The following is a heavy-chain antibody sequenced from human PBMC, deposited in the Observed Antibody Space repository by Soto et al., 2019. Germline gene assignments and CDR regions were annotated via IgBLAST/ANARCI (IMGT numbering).Heavy chain of an antibody. CDR3: ARDFEY. J-gene: IGHJ4*02. CDR1: GFTFSTFW. CDR2: INSDGSST. V-gene: IGHV3-74*01. Sequence: EVRLVESGGGLVQPGGSLRLSCEASGFTFSTFWMHWVRQAPGKGLVWVSRINSDGSSTYYADSVKGRVTISRDNAKNTLYLQVNSLRPEDTAVYYCARDFEYWGQGTLVTVSS.